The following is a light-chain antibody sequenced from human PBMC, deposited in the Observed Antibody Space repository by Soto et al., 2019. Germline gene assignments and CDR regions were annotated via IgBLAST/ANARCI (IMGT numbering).Light chain of an antibody. J-gene: IGLJ2*01. CDR2: DVS. CDR1: SSDVGGYNY. V-gene: IGLV2-14*01. CDR3: SSYTSSSTLAVV. Sequence: QSALTQPASVSGSPGQSITISCTGTSSDVGGYNYVSWYQQHPGKAPKLMIYDVSNRPSGVSNRFSGSKSCNTASLTISGLQAEDEADYYCSSYTSSSTLAVVFGGGTKLTVL.